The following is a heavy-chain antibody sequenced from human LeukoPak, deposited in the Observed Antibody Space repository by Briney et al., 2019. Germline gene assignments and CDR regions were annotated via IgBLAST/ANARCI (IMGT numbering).Heavy chain of an antibody. CDR3: ARAYGGNSGGLAY. Sequence: ATVTVSCKASGYTFTGYYMHWVRQAPGQGLEWMGWINPNSGGTNYAQKFQGRVTMTRDTSISTAYMELSRLRSDDTAVYYCARAYGGNSGGLAYWGQGTLVTVSS. CDR2: INPNSGGT. J-gene: IGHJ4*02. CDR1: GYTFTGYY. D-gene: IGHD4-23*01. V-gene: IGHV1-2*02.